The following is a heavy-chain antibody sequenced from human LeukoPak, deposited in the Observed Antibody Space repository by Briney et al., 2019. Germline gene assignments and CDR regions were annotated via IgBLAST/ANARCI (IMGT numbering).Heavy chain of an antibody. CDR1: GYTFTSYG. CDR2: ISAYNGNT. CDR3: ARDLPYSSSWESIDY. V-gene: IGHV1-18*01. Sequence: ASVKVSCKASGYTFTSYGIIWVRQAPGQGLEWMGWISAYNGNTNYAQKIQGRVTMTTDTSTSTAYMELRSLRSDDTAVYYCARDLPYSSSWESIDYWGQGTLVTVSS. J-gene: IGHJ4*02. D-gene: IGHD6-13*01.